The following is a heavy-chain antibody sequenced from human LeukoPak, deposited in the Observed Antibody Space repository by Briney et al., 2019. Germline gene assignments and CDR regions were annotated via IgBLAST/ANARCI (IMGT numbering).Heavy chain of an antibody. CDR3: ARGFRAFDF. J-gene: IGHJ3*01. CDR2: ISSTSTSI. CDR1: GFTFSSYS. Sequence: GGSLRLSCAASGFTFSSYSMNWVRQAPGKGLEWVSSISSTSTSIYHADSVKGRFTISRDNTKNSLYLQMDSLRAEDTAVYYCARGFRAFDFWAQGTMVTVSS. V-gene: IGHV3-21*01.